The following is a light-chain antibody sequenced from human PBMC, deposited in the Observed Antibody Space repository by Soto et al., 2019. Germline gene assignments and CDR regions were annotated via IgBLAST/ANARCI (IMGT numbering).Light chain of an antibody. Sequence: DIQMTQSPSTLSGSVGDRVTITCRASQTISSWLAWYQQKPGKAPKLRIYKASTLKSGVPSRFSGRGSGTEFTLTMSSLQPDDFATYYCQHYKSYSQACGQGTEAELK. V-gene: IGKV1-5*03. CDR1: QTISSW. CDR2: KAS. J-gene: IGKJ1*01. CDR3: QHYKSYSQA.